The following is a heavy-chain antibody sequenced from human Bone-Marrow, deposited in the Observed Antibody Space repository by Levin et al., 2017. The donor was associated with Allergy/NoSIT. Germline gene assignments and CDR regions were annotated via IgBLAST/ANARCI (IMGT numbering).Heavy chain of an antibody. D-gene: IGHD2-8*01. CDR2: ISDSGDNT. CDR1: GFTFSNCY. Sequence: GESLKISCAASGFTFSNCYMSWIRQAPGKALEWISYISDSGDNTYYADSVKGRFTISRDNAANSLYLQLNSLRAEDTAVYYCARDYIGPLYFDYYNLDVWGQGTTVTVSS. CDR3: ARDYIGPLYFDYYNLDV. J-gene: IGHJ6*02. V-gene: IGHV3-11*01.